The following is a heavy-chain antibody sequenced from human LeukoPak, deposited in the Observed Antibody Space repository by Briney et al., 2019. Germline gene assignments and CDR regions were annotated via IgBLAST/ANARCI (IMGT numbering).Heavy chain of an antibody. CDR2: IYNDGST. CDR3: ARVAGIAAADDAFDI. D-gene: IGHD6-13*01. Sequence: GGSLRLSCAASGFTVSSSYMSWVRQAPGKGLEWVSVIYNDGSTYYVDSVKGRFTISRDNSKNTLYLQMNSVRAEDTAVYYCARVAGIAAADDAFDIWGQGTMVTVSS. CDR1: GFTVSSSY. V-gene: IGHV3-53*01. J-gene: IGHJ3*02.